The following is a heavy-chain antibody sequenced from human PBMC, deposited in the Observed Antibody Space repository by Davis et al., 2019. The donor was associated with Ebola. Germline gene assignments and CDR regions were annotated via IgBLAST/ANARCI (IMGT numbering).Heavy chain of an antibody. V-gene: IGHV3-21*01. CDR2: ISSSSSYI. Sequence: GGSLRLSCAASGFTFSSYSMNWVRQAPGKGLEWVSSISSSSSYIYYADSVKGRFTISRDNAKNSLYLQMNSLRDKDTAVYYCARVLTGYGHYGAPDYWGQGTLVTVSS. D-gene: IGHD4-17*01. CDR1: GFTFSSYS. CDR3: ARVLTGYGHYGAPDY. J-gene: IGHJ4*02.